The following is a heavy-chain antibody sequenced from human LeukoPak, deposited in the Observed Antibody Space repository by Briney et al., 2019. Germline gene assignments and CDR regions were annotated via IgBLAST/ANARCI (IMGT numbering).Heavy chain of an antibody. J-gene: IGHJ5*02. CDR2: IYYSGST. D-gene: IGHD3-10*01. CDR3: ARDHYRKYGSGSYLWFDP. V-gene: IGHV4-59*06. Sequence: PGGSLRLSCAASGFTFSSYWMSWVRQAPGKGLEWIGYIYYSGSTYYNPSLKSRVTISVDTSKNQFSLKLSSVTAADTAVYYCARDHYRKYGSGSYLWFDPWGQGTLVTVSS. CDR1: GFTFSSYW.